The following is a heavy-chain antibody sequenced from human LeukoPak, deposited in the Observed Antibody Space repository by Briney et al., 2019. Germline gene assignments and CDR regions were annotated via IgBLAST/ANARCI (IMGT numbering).Heavy chain of an antibody. V-gene: IGHV1-46*01. CDR3: ARDPVDIVATTQGERFDY. Sequence: ASVKVSCKASGYTFTSYYMHWVRQAPGQGLEWMGIINPSGGSTSYAQKFQGRVTMTRDTSTSTVYMELSSLRSEDTAVYYCARDPVDIVATTQGERFDYWGRGTLVTVSS. D-gene: IGHD5-12*01. CDR1: GYTFTSYY. J-gene: IGHJ4*02. CDR2: INPSGGST.